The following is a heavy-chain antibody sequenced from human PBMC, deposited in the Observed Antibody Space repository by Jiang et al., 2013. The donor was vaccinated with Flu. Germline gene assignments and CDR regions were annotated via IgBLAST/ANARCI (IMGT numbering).Heavy chain of an antibody. V-gene: IGHV1-18*04. D-gene: IGHD3-10*01. CDR1: AYIFTNSY. CDR3: ATVAGSGSPNFDY. J-gene: IGHJ4*02. Sequence: YGAEVKKPGASVKVSCKTSAYIFTNSYIHWVRQAPGQGLEWMGRVSSSNGKTKHAQRFQGRVIMTTDKFTTTGYMELKNLRSDDTAVYYCATVAGSGSPNFDYWGQGTQVTVSS. CDR2: VSSSNGKT.